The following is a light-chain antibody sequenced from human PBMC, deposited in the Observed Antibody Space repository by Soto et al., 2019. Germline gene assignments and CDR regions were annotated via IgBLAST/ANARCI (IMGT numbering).Light chain of an antibody. Sequence: QSVLTQPPSASGTPGQRVTISCSGSSSNIGSNTVNWYQQLPGTAPKLLIYSNNQRPSGVPDRFSGSKSGTSASLAISGLQSEDEADYYCAAWADSLNGRVYVFGTETKLTVL. CDR2: SNN. J-gene: IGLJ1*01. V-gene: IGLV1-44*01. CDR3: AAWADSLNGRVYV. CDR1: SSNIGSNT.